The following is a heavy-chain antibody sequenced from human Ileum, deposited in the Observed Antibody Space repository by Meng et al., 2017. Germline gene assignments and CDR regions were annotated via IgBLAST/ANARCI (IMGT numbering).Heavy chain of an antibody. Sequence: GESLKISCAASGFTFDDYGMSWVRQAPGKGLEWVSGINWNGGSTGYADSVKGRFTISRDNAKNSLYLQMNSLRAEDTALYYCAKRKDSSGWYGDAFDIWGQGTMVTVSS. D-gene: IGHD6-19*01. J-gene: IGHJ3*02. CDR1: GFTFDDYG. V-gene: IGHV3-20*04. CDR2: INWNGGST. CDR3: AKRKDSSGWYGDAFDI.